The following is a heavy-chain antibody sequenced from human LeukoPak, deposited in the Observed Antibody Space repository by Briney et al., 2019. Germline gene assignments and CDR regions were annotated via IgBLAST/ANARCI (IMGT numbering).Heavy chain of an antibody. J-gene: IGHJ3*02. CDR3: ARDSPVSGATQAFDI. Sequence: ASVKVSCKASGYTFTSYYMHWVRQAPGQGLEWMGIINPSGGSTSYAQKFQGRVTMTRDTSTSTVYMELSSLRSEGTAVYYCARDSPVSGATQAFDIWGQGTMVTVSS. D-gene: IGHD1-26*01. CDR2: INPSGGST. V-gene: IGHV1-46*01. CDR1: GYTFTSYY.